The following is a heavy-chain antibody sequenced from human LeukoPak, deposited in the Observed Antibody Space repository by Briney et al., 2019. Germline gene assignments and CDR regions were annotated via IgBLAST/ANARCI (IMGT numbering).Heavy chain of an antibody. D-gene: IGHD3-10*01. CDR2: IYYSGST. CDR3: ARESYYGSGSDAFDI. Sequence: PSETLSLTCTVSGGSISSSSYYWGWIRQPPGKGLQWIGSIYYSGSTYYNPSLKSRVTISVDTSKNQFSLKLSSVTAADTAVYYCARESYYGSGSDAFDIWGQGTMVTVSS. J-gene: IGHJ3*02. V-gene: IGHV4-39*07. CDR1: GGSISSSSYY.